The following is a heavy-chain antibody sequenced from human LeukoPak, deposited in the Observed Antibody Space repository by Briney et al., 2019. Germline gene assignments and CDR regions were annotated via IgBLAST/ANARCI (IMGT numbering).Heavy chain of an antibody. CDR3: ASLGGGSTVTTYLNY. J-gene: IGHJ4*02. Sequence: GGSLRLSCAASGFTFSSYSMNWVRQAPGKGLEWVSSISSSSSYIYYADSVKGRFTISRDNAKNSLYLQMNSLRSEDTAAYYCASLGGGSTVTTYLNYWGQGTLVIVSS. CDR1: GFTFSSYS. V-gene: IGHV3-21*04. D-gene: IGHD4-17*01. CDR2: ISSSSSYI.